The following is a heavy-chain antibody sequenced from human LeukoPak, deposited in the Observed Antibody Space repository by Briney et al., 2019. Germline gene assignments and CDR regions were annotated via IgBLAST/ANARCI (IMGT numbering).Heavy chain of an antibody. CDR2: ISGSGGST. D-gene: IGHD3-22*01. V-gene: IGHV3-23*01. CDR1: GFTFSSYA. J-gene: IGHJ6*02. CDR3: AKDIYYDSSGYYPYYYYYGMDV. Sequence: GGSLRLSCAASGFTFSSYAMSWVRQAPGKGLEWVSAISGSGGSTYYADSVKGRFTISRDNSKNTLYLQMNSLRAEDTAVYYCAKDIYYDSSGYYPYYYYYGMDVWGQGTTVTLSS.